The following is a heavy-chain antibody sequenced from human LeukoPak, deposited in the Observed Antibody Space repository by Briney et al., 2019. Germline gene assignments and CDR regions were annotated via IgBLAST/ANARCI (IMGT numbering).Heavy chain of an antibody. V-gene: IGHV3-53*01. CDR1: GFTVSSNY. D-gene: IGHD4-17*01. Sequence: GGSLRLSCAASGFTVSSNYMSWVRQAPGKGLEWVSVIYSGGSTYYADSVKVLFTISRDNSKNTLYLQMNSLRAEDTAVYYCARRDGDPVDAFDIWGQGTMVTVSS. CDR3: ARRDGDPVDAFDI. J-gene: IGHJ3*02. CDR2: IYSGGST.